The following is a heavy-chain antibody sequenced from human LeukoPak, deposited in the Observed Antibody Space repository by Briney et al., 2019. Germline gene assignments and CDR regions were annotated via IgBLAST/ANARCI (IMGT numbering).Heavy chain of an antibody. CDR2: ISHTGGT. CDR3: ARAPKLGGYYFDY. CDR1: GGSINSADYY. V-gene: IGHV4-30-2*01. Sequence: SETLSLTCTVSGGSINSADYYWTWIRQPPGKGLEWIGYISHTGGTYYNSSLLRRVAISVDRSKNQFFLTLGSVTAADTAVYYCARAPKLGGYYFDYWGQGTLVTVSS. D-gene: IGHD3-16*01. J-gene: IGHJ4*02.